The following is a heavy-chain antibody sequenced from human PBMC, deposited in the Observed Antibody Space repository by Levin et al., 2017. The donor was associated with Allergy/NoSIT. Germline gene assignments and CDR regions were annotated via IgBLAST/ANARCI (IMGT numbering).Heavy chain of an antibody. CDR2: ISGSGDST. Sequence: GGSLRLSCAASGFTFTTYHAISWVRQAPGKGLEWVCDISGSGDSTHYADSVKGRFTVSRDNSQNTVSLQMNSLRADHPAAYFCAKLGAPDPRILYDAFDVWGQGTLVTVSS. V-gene: IGHV3-23*01. J-gene: IGHJ3*01. D-gene: IGHD2/OR15-2a*01. CDR3: AKLGAPDPRILYDAFDV. CDR1: GFTFTTYHA.